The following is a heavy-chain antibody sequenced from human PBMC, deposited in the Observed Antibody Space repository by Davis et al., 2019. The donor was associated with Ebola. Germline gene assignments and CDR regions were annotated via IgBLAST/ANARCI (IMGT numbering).Heavy chain of an antibody. Sequence: PGGSLRLSCAASGFTFSSYGMHWVRQAPGKGLEWVAVIWYDGSNKYYADSVKGRFTISRDNSKNTLYLQMNSLRAEDTAVYYCARDPGQFLGATSAFDIWGQGTMVTVSS. CDR3: ARDPGQFLGATSAFDI. CDR2: IWYDGSNK. V-gene: IGHV3-33*01. D-gene: IGHD1-26*01. CDR1: GFTFSSYG. J-gene: IGHJ3*02.